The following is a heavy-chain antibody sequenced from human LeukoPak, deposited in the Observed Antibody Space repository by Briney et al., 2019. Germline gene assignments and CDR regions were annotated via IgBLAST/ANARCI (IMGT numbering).Heavy chain of an antibody. CDR2: ISTLGHTI. D-gene: IGHD3-10*01. CDR3: AYSGRFGELFD. V-gene: IGHV3-11*01. J-gene: IGHJ4*02. CDR1: GFIFSDYY. Sequence: GGSLRLSCAASGFIFSDYYMTWIRQAPGKGLEWISYISTLGHTIYYADSVKGRFTISRDNAKNSLYLQMNNLRADDTAGYYCAYSGRFGELFDWGQGTLVTVSS.